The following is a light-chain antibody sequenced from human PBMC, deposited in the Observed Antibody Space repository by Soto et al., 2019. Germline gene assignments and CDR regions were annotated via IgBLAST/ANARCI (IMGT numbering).Light chain of an antibody. CDR3: QQYRSWPRT. Sequence: EIVLTQSPAALSSFPGDRVTLSCRASQYINTRLAWYQHRPGQAPRLLIYGASTRATDMPGTFSGRGSGTEFTLTITSLRPEDFGVYYCQQYRSWPRTFGQGTKVDIK. CDR2: GAS. V-gene: IGKV3-15*01. CDR1: QYINTR. J-gene: IGKJ1*01.